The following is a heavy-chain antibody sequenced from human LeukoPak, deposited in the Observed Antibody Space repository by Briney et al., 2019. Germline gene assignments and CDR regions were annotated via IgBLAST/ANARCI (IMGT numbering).Heavy chain of an antibody. Sequence: SQTLSLTCAISGDSVSSNSAGWNWIRQSPSRGLEWLGRTYYRSKWYNDFAPSVRNRITINPDTSKNQFSLQLNSVTPEDTAVYYCARDWLQGNYWGQGTLVTVSS. CDR3: ARDWLQGNY. V-gene: IGHV6-1*01. CDR1: GDSVSSNSAG. CDR2: TYYRSKWYN. J-gene: IGHJ4*02. D-gene: IGHD5-18*01.